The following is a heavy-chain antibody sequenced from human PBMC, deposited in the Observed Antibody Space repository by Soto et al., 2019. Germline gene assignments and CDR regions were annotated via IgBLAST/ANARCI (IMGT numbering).Heavy chain of an antibody. J-gene: IGHJ3*02. V-gene: IGHV3-48*01. CDR2: ISPAGSSI. CDR3: AKDRGGSGAFDI. D-gene: IGHD3-10*01. Sequence: EGQLVEFGGGLVKPGGSLRLSCAASGFSFSIYSYNWVRQAPGKGLEWLSYISPAGSSIYYADSVKGRFTISRDSARDSVYLQMNSLRAEDTAVYYCAKDRGGSGAFDIWGQGTVVTVSS. CDR1: GFSFSIYS.